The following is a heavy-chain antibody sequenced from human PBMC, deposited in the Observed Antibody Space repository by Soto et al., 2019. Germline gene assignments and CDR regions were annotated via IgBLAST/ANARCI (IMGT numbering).Heavy chain of an antibody. D-gene: IGHD6-13*01. CDR3: ARRIAAAGTYYYYGMDV. CDR2: IYPGDSDT. CDR1: GYSFTSYW. Sequence: LGESLKISCKGSGYSFTSYWIGWVRQMPGKGLEWMGIIYPGDSDTRYSPSFQGQVTISADKSISTAYLQWSSLKASDTAMYYCARRIAAAGTYYYYGMDVWGQGTTVTV. V-gene: IGHV5-51*01. J-gene: IGHJ6*02.